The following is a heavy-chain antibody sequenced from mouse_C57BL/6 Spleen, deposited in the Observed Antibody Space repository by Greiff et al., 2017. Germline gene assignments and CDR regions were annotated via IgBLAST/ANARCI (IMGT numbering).Heavy chain of an antibody. Sequence: EVQLQQSGPELVKPGASVKIPCKASGYTFTDYNMDWVKQSHGKSLEWIGDINPNNGGTIYNQKFTGKATLTVDKSSSTAYMELRSLTSEDTAVYYCARWNYDYEGYFDVWGTGTTVTVSS. CDR2: INPNNGGT. CDR1: GYTFTDYN. D-gene: IGHD2-4*01. V-gene: IGHV1-18*01. CDR3: ARWNYDYEGYFDV. J-gene: IGHJ1*03.